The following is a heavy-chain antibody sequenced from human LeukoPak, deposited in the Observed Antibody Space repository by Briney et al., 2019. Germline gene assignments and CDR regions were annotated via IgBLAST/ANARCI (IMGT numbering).Heavy chain of an antibody. CDR2: IYGSGTT. V-gene: IGHV3-53*01. CDR3: GRHAYGGSPPVY. J-gene: IGHJ4*02. Sequence: PGGSLRLSCAASGFTVRDSYMSWVRQAPGKRLEWVSFIYGSGTTFYAASVKGRFTISRDNSKNTVYIQMNSLRAEDTALYYCGRHAYGGSPPVYWGQGTLVTVSS. CDR1: GFTVRDSY. D-gene: IGHD4-23*01.